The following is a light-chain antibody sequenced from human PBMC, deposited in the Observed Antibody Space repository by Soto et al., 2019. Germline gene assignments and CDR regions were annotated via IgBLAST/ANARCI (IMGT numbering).Light chain of an antibody. CDR2: GAS. J-gene: IGKJ4*01. V-gene: IGKV1-17*03. CDR1: QGIGNS. CDR3: LQYNSYPFT. Sequence: DIQMTQSPSAMSASLGDRVTITCRASQGIGNSLAWFQQKPGRVPKRLIYGASTLQSWAPSRFSGSASGAAFTLTSSSLQPEDFATYYCLQYNSYPFTFGGGTKVDIK.